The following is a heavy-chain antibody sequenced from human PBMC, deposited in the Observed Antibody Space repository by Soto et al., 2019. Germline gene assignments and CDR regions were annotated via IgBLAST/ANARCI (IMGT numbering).Heavy chain of an antibody. CDR2: LWYDGSRE. J-gene: IGHJ4*02. Sequence: QVQLVESGGGVVQPGRSLRLSCAASGFSVNTHVIHWIRQAPGKGLEWVAVLWYDGSREYYADSVKGRFTISRDNSKNMMYLPMDNLRVEDTAVYYCASVPRADTWDFDYWGPGTLATVSS. CDR1: GFSVNTHV. V-gene: IGHV3-33*01. CDR3: ASVPRADTWDFDY. D-gene: IGHD3-16*01.